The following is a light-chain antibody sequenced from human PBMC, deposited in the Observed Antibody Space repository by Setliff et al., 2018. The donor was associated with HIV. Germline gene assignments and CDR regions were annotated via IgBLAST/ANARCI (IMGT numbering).Light chain of an antibody. CDR2: DVS. J-gene: IGLJ2*01. CDR3: SSYSTSNTPSVI. V-gene: IGLV2-14*01. Sequence: QSVLTQPAPMSGSPGQSITISCTGTSSDIGGYNYVSWYQHHPGKAPKIMIYDVSNRPSGVSNRFSGSKSGNTASLTISGLRADDEADYYCSSYSTSNTPSVIFGGGTK. CDR1: SSDIGGYNY.